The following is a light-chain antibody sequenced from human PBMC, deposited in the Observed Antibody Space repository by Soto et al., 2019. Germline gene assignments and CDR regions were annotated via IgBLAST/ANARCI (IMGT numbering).Light chain of an antibody. J-gene: IGLJ2*01. Sequence: QSVLTQPPSASGTPGQRITISCSGSSSKIGSNTVSWYQEVPGTAPKLLIYNNNQRPSGVPDRFSGSKSATSASLAISGLQSDDEAAYYCAAWDATLNGPVFGGGTKLTVL. CDR1: SSKIGSNT. CDR3: AAWDATLNGPV. V-gene: IGLV1-44*01. CDR2: NNN.